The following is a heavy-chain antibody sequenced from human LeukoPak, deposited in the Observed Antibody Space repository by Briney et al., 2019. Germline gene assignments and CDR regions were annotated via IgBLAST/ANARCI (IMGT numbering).Heavy chain of an antibody. CDR1: GYTFTGYY. V-gene: IGHV1-2*02. CDR2: INPNSCGT. CDR3: ATGGVLLWFGVYGMDV. Sequence: ASVKVSCKASGYTFTGYYMHWVRQPPGQALEWMGWINPNSCGTNYAQKFQGRVNMTRDTDISTAYMELSRLRSDDTAVYYCATGGVLLWFGVYGMDVWGQGTTVTVSS. J-gene: IGHJ6*02. D-gene: IGHD3-10*01.